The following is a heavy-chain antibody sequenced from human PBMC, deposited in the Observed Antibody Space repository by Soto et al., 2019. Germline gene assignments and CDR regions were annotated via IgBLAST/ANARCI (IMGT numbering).Heavy chain of an antibody. Sequence: ESGGGVVQPGRSLRLSCAASGFTFSSYGMHWVRQAPGKGLEWVAVISYDGSNKYYADSVKGRFTISRDNSKNTLYLQMNSLRAEDTAVYYCAKDKAGIAVAGTLDVWGQGTTVTVSS. CDR2: ISYDGSNK. CDR1: GFTFSSYG. D-gene: IGHD6-19*01. V-gene: IGHV3-30*18. J-gene: IGHJ6*02. CDR3: AKDKAGIAVAGTLDV.